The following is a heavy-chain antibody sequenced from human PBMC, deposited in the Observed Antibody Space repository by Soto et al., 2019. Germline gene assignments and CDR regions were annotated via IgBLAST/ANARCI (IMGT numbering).Heavy chain of an antibody. CDR3: TRHADLGYCSSTSCYDFDY. Sequence: EVQLVESGGDLVQPGGSLKLSCAASGLTFSGSTMHWVRQASGKGLEWVGRIRNKANNYATEDAASVKGRLSISRNNSKNTEYLQMNSVKTEETAVYYCTRHADLGYCSSTSCYDFDYWGQGTLVTVSS. V-gene: IGHV3-73*01. D-gene: IGHD2-2*01. CDR1: GLTFSGST. J-gene: IGHJ4*02. CDR2: IRNKANNYAT.